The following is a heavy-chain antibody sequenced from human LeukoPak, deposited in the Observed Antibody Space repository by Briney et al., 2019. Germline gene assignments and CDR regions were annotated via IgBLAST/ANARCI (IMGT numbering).Heavy chain of an antibody. D-gene: IGHD2-21*02. CDR3: ARHHPLQGGDPAWFDP. V-gene: IGHV4-39*01. CDR1: GGSISSSSYY. Sequence: SETLSLTCTVSGGSISSSSYYWGWIRQPPGKGLEWIGSIYYSGSTYYNPSLKSRVTMSVDTSKNQFSLKLSSVTAADTAVYYCARHHPLQGGDPAWFDPWGQGTLVTVSS. J-gene: IGHJ5*02. CDR2: IYYSGST.